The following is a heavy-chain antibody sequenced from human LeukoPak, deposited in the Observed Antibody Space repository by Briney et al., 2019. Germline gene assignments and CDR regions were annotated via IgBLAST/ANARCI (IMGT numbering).Heavy chain of an antibody. CDR2: IWYDGRTK. D-gene: IGHD3-10*01. CDR1: GFIFSNYG. CDR3: AKEGGSGSYYNEYDWFDP. Sequence: GGSLRLSCEVSGFIFSNYGMHWVRQAPGKGLEWVALIWYDGRTKFHADSVRGRFTISRDNSANTLYLQMNSLRAEDTAVYYCAKEGGSGSYYNEYDWFDPWGQGTLVTVSS. V-gene: IGHV3-30*02. J-gene: IGHJ5*02.